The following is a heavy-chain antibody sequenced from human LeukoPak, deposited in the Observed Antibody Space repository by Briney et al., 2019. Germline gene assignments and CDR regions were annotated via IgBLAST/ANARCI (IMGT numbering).Heavy chain of an antibody. CDR2: MNPNSGDT. Sequence: ASVKVSCKASVYTFTSYDINWVRQATGPGLEWMGWMNPNSGDTGYAQKFQARVTMTRDTSTSTVYMELSSLRSEDTAVYYCARDRYHYDSSGYYSPLPHNPVDAFDIWGQRTMVTVSS. D-gene: IGHD3-22*01. CDR3: ARDRYHYDSSGYYSPLPHNPVDAFDI. CDR1: VYTFTSYD. V-gene: IGHV1-8*01. J-gene: IGHJ3*02.